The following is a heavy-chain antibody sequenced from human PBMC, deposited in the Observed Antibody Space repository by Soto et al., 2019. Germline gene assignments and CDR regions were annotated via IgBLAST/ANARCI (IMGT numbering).Heavy chain of an antibody. CDR3: VRLCDYYQAFDY. CDR1: GSPVSDNY. V-gene: IGHV4-59*08. J-gene: IGHJ4*01. D-gene: IGHD3-22*01. CDR2: IYYTGTT. Sequence: QVQLKESGPGLVKPSETLSVTCTVSGSPVSDNYWSWFRQAPGQGLEWVGYIYYTGTTTYNPSVKSRVTISLDTSKSQFSLILRSVTAADTAVYYCVRLCDYYQAFDYWGHASLATVSS.